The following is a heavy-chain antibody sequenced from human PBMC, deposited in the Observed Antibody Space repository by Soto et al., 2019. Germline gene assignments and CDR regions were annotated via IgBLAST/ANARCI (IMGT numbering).Heavy chain of an antibody. CDR3: ARTPLL. J-gene: IGHJ4*02. CDR2: IYYSGSTYYN. V-gene: IGHV4-31*03. D-gene: IGHD1-26*01. Sequence: SETLSLTFTVSGGSISSGGYYWSWIRQHPGKGLEWIGYIYYSGSTYYNYYNPSLKSRVTISVDTSKNQFSLKLSSVTAADTAVYYCARTPLLWGQGTLVTVSS. CDR1: GGSISSGGYY.